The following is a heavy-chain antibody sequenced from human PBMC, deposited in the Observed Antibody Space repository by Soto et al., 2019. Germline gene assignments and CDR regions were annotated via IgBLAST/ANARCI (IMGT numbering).Heavy chain of an antibody. V-gene: IGHV3-74*01. CDR2: INSDGSST. D-gene: IGHD1-20*01. Sequence: GGSLRLSCAASGFTFSSYWMHWVRQAPGKGLVWVSRINSDGSSTSYADSVKGRFTISRDNAKNTLYLQMNSLRAEDTAVYHCARDLGDRYNWNVDYFDYWGQGTLVTVSS. CDR3: ARDLGDRYNWNVDYFDY. J-gene: IGHJ4*02. CDR1: GFTFSSYW.